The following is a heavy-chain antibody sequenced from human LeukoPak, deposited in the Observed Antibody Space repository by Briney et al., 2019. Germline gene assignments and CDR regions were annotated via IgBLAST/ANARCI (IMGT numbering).Heavy chain of an antibody. Sequence: SETLSLTCAVYGGSFSGYYWSWIRQPPGKGLEWIGEINHSGSTNYNPSLKSRVTISVDTSKNQFSLKLSSVTAADTAVYYCARRRSSSWYGEYFQHWGQGTLVTVSS. CDR1: GGSFSGYY. D-gene: IGHD6-13*01. J-gene: IGHJ1*01. CDR2: INHSGST. V-gene: IGHV4-34*01. CDR3: ARRRSSSWYGEYFQH.